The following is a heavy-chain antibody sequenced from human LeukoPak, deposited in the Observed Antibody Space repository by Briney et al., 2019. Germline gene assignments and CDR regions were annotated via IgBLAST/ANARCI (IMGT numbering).Heavy chain of an antibody. D-gene: IGHD3-10*01. V-gene: IGHV3-23*01. CDR2: ISGSGGST. CDR1: GFTYSSYA. J-gene: IGHJ5*02. CDR3: AKHMVRGVTWFDP. Sequence: PGGSLRLSCAASGFTYSSYAMSWVRQAPGKGLELVSAISGSGGSTYYADSVKGRFTISRDNSKNTLYLQMNSLRAEDTAVYYCAKHMVRGVTWFDPWGQGTLVTVSS.